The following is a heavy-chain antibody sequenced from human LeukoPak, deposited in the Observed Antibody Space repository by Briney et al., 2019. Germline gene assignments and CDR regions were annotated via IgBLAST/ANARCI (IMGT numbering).Heavy chain of an antibody. Sequence: PGGSLRLSCAPSIGFTLRNYAIHRVRQAPRKGLEWVAVISIDGSRKHYADFLVGRFTISRDNSKNTVSLQMSSLRTEDTAVYFCAREQGGSGWSGFDYWGQGTLVTVSS. J-gene: IGHJ4*02. D-gene: IGHD6-19*01. CDR3: AREQGGSGWSGFDY. V-gene: IGHV3-30*15. CDR1: GFTLRNYA. CDR2: ISIDGSRK.